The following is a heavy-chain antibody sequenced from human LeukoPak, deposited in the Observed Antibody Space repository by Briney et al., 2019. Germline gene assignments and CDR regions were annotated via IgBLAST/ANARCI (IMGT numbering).Heavy chain of an antibody. D-gene: IGHD6-6*01. Sequence: SVKVSCRASGSTFSNYAISWVRQAPGQGLEWMGRIIPILGIANYAQNFQGRVTITADKSTSTAYMELSSLRSEDTAVYYCARGGVAAPSNFDYWGQGTLVTVSS. V-gene: IGHV1-69*04. CDR2: IIPILGIA. J-gene: IGHJ4*02. CDR3: ARGGVAAPSNFDY. CDR1: GSTFSNYA.